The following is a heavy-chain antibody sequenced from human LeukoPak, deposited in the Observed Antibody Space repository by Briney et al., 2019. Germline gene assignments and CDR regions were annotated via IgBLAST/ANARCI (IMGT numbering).Heavy chain of an antibody. V-gene: IGHV1-46*01. CDR1: GYTFTSYY. J-gene: IGHJ3*02. CDR2: INPSGGST. Sequence: ASVKVSCKASGYTFTSYYMHWVRQAPGQGLEWMGIINPSGGSTSYAQKFQGRVTMTRDTSTSTVYMELSSLRSEDTAVYYCARERSSGWYGNHAFDIWGQGTMVTVSS. D-gene: IGHD6-19*01. CDR3: ARERSSGWYGNHAFDI.